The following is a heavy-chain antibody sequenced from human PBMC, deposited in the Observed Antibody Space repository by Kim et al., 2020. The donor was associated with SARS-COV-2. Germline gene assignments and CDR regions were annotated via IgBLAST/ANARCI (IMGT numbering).Heavy chain of an antibody. J-gene: IGHJ4*02. Sequence: GGSLRLSCAASGFTFSSYSMNWVRQAPGKGLEWVSSISSSSSYIYYADSVKGRFTISRDNAENSLYLQMNSLRAEDTAVYYCASAPYSGYDFDYWGQGTLVTVSS. CDR1: GFTFSSYS. V-gene: IGHV3-21*01. CDR3: ASAPYSGYDFDY. CDR2: ISSSSSYI. D-gene: IGHD5-12*01.